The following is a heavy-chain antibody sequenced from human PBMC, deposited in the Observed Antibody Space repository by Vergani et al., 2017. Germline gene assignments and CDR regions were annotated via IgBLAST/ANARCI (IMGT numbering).Heavy chain of an antibody. V-gene: IGHV3-23*01. CDR3: AKDYNIMGALHY. J-gene: IGHJ4*02. CDR1: GFTFNIYA. D-gene: IGHD5-12*01. CDR2: ITYNGGWT. Sequence: EVRLLESGGGLVQPGGSLRLSCAASGFTFNIYAMSWVGQGPGKGLEWVSTITYNGGWTYYADSVTGRFTISRENSKNTLFLQLKTLRAEDTGVYYCAKDYNIMGALHYWGQGTVVAVSS.